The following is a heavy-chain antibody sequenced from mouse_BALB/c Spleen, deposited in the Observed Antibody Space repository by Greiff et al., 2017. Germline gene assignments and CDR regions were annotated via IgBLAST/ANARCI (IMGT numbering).Heavy chain of an antibody. J-gene: IGHJ4*01. CDR2: ISSGGST. D-gene: IGHD2-4*01. CDR1: GFSFSSYA. Sequence: EVQLVESGGGLVKPGGSLKLSCAASGFSFSSYAMSWVRQTPEKRLEWVASISSGGSTYYPDSVKGRFTISRDNARNILYLQMSSLRSEDTAMYYCARDYDYDEGYDAMDYWGQGTSVTVSS. CDR3: ARDYDYDEGYDAMDY. V-gene: IGHV5-6-5*01.